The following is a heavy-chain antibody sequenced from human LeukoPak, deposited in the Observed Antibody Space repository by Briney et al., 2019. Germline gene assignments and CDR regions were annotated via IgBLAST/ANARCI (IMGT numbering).Heavy chain of an antibody. Sequence: GGSLRLSCAASGFTFSSYAMSWVRQAPGKGLEWVSYISSSSSTIYYADSVKGRFTISRDNAKNSLYLQMNSLRDEDTAVYYCARASYYDFWSGYSSDYYYYMDVWGKGTTVTVSS. CDR3: ARASYYDFWSGYSSDYYYYMDV. V-gene: IGHV3-48*02. J-gene: IGHJ6*03. CDR1: GFTFSSYA. D-gene: IGHD3-3*01. CDR2: ISSSSSTI.